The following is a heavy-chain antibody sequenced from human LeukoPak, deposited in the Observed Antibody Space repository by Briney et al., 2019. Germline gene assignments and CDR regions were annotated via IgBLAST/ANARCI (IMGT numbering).Heavy chain of an antibody. CDR3: ARGSMVTFGAVLDY. CDR2: IATMGTAI. V-gene: IGHV3-11*04. CDR1: GFTFSDYY. D-gene: IGHD3-16*01. J-gene: IGHJ4*02. Sequence: PGGTLRLSCAASGFTFSDYYMSWIRQAPGKGLEWLSYIATMGTAIYYADSVKGRFTISRDNAKKSLYLQMNSLGAEDTAVYYCARGSMVTFGAVLDYWGQGTLVTVSS.